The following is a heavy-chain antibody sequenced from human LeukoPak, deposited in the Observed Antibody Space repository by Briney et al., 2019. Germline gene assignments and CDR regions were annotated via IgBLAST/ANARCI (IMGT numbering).Heavy chain of an antibody. Sequence: GGSLRLSCAASGFTFDDYAMHWVRQAPGKGLEWVSGISWNSGSIGYADSVKGRFTISRDNAKNSLYLQMNSLRAEDMALYYCARGNLEWFSYFDYWGQGTLVTVSS. CDR1: GFTFDDYA. CDR2: ISWNSGSI. CDR3: ARGNLEWFSYFDY. V-gene: IGHV3-9*03. D-gene: IGHD3-3*01. J-gene: IGHJ4*02.